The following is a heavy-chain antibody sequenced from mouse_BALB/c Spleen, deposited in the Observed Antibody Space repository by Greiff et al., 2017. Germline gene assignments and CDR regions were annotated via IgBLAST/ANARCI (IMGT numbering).Heavy chain of an antibody. Sequence: EVKLMESGGGLVKPGGSLKLSCAASGFTFSDYYMYWVRQTPEKRLEWVATISDGGSYTYYPDSVKGRFTISRDNAKNNLYLQMSSLKSEDTAMYYCARGLLRPHWYFDVWGAGTTVTVSS. D-gene: IGHD1-2*01. CDR1: GFTFSDYY. V-gene: IGHV5-4*02. CDR3: ARGLLRPHWYFDV. CDR2: ISDGGSYT. J-gene: IGHJ1*01.